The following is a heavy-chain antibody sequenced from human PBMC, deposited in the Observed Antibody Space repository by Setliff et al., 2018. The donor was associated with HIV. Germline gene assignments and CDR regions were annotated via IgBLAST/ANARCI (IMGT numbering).Heavy chain of an antibody. CDR2: ILYDGSDK. CDR1: GFTLSTYG. J-gene: IGHJ4*02. CDR3: AKVSSPYTTSSFVLDY. Sequence: GGSLRLSCAASGFTLSTYGMYWVRQAPGKGLEWVAVILYDGSDKYYADSVKGRFTISRDNSKNTVYLQMNSLRLEDTAVYYCAKVSSPYTTSSFVLDYWGQGTLVTVSS. D-gene: IGHD6-6*01. V-gene: IGHV3-30*18.